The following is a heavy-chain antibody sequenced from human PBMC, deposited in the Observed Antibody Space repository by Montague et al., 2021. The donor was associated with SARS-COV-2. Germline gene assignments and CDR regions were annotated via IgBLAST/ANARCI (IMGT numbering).Heavy chain of an antibody. Sequence: SLRLSCAVSEFSFSTHAMSWVRQAPGKRLEWVSGISISGDKTYYADSVKGRFTISRDNSKNTVFLQMNSLRADDTATYYCANEEVPNDYWGRGTLVTVSS. CDR2: ISISGDKT. CDR3: ANEEVPNDY. J-gene: IGHJ4*02. CDR1: EFSFSTHA. V-gene: IGHV3-23*01.